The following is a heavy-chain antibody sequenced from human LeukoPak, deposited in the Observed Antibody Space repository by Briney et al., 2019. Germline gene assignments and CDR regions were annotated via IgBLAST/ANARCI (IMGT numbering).Heavy chain of an antibody. D-gene: IGHD2-2*03. J-gene: IGHJ1*01. CDR3: AKKPHGYCSSATCLGYFQH. V-gene: IGHV4-34*01. CDR1: SDSFSGYY. CDR2: INHSGST. Sequence: SETLSLTCAVYSDSFSGYYWSWIRQPPGKGLEWIGEINHSGSTNYNPSLKSRVTISVDTSKNQFSLKLTSVTAADTAVYYCAKKPHGYCSSATCLGYFQHWGQGTLVTVSS.